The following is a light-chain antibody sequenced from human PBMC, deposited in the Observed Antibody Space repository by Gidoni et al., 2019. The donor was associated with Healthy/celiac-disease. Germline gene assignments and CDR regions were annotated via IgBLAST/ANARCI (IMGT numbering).Light chain of an antibody. CDR3: QQSYSTPLT. V-gene: IGKV1-39*01. CDR1: QSISSY. CDR2: AAS. Sequence: DIQITQSPSSMSASVGDRVTITCRSSQSISSYLNWYQQKPGKAPKLLIYAASSLHSGVPSRFSGSGSGTDFTLTISSLPPEDFATYYCQQSYSTPLTFGQGTKLEIK. J-gene: IGKJ2*01.